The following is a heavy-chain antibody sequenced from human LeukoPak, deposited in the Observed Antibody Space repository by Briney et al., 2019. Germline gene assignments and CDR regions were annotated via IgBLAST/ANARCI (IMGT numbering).Heavy chain of an antibody. CDR1: GYTFTGYY. Sequence: ASVKVSCKASGYTFTGYYMHWVRQAPGQGLEWMGWINPNSGGTNYAQKFQGRVTLTRDMSTSTDYLELSNLRSEDTAVYYCARRAGEYSHPYDYWGQGTLVTVSS. J-gene: IGHJ4*02. CDR2: INPNSGGT. V-gene: IGHV1-2*02. D-gene: IGHD4-17*01. CDR3: ARRAGEYSHPYDY.